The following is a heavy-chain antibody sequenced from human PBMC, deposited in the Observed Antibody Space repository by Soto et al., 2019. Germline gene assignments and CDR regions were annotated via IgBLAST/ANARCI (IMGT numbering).Heavy chain of an antibody. CDR1: GFTFSSYS. Sequence: GGSLRLSCAASGFTFSSYSMNWVRQAPGKGLEWVSSISSSSSYIYYADSVKGRFTISRDNAKNSLYLQMNSLRAEDTAVYYWARAYLRWDNWLDPWGQGTLVTVSS. D-gene: IGHD4-17*01. V-gene: IGHV3-21*01. CDR2: ISSSSSYI. J-gene: IGHJ5*02. CDR3: ARAYLRWDNWLDP.